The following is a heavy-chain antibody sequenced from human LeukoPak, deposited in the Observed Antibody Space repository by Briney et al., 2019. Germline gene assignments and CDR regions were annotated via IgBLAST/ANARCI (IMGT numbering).Heavy chain of an antibody. J-gene: IGHJ5*02. CDR1: GASITSSSYY. Sequence: SETLSLTCTVSGASITSSSYYWGWIRQPPGKGLEWIGEINHSGSTNYNPSLKSRVTISVDTSKNQFSLKLSSVTAADTAVYYCARVLKRRGGFDPWGQGTLVTVSS. D-gene: IGHD2/OR15-2a*01. CDR2: INHSGST. V-gene: IGHV4-39*07. CDR3: ARVLKRRGGFDP.